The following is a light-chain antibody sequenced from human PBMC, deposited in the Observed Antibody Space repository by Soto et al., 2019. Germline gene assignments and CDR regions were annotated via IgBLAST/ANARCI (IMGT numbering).Light chain of an antibody. CDR1: RGISSW. Sequence: DMQMTQSPSSVSASVGDRVTITCRASRGISSWLAWYQQKPGKAPNLLIFSASSLQGGVPSRFSGSGSGTDFTLTISSLQPEDFATYYCQQANSFPLTVGGGTKVDLK. CDR3: QQANSFPLT. CDR2: SAS. J-gene: IGKJ4*01. V-gene: IGKV1-12*01.